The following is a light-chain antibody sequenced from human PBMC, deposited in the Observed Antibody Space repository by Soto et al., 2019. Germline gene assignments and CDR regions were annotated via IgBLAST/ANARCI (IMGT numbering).Light chain of an antibody. J-gene: IGKJ4*01. CDR3: QKYDNSPTT. CDR1: QDFSNY. CDR2: DSS. Sequence: QMTQSPSSLSASVGDRVTITCQARQDFSNYLNRDQKKPGKAPTLLIYDSSNLEKGVPSRLSGSGSGTDFTVTISILQPEVIVTYYCQKYDNSPTTIGGVTKVEIK. V-gene: IGKV1-33*01.